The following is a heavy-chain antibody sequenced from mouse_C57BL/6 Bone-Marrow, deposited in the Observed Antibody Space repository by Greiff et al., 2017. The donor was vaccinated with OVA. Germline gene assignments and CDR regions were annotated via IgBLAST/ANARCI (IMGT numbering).Heavy chain of an antibody. Sequence: EVKLVESEGGLVQPGSSMKLSCTASGFTFSDYYMAWVRQVPEKGLEWVANINYDGSSTYYLDSLKSRFIISRDNAKNILYLQMSSLKSEDTATYYCAGDLWYFDVWGTGTTVTFSS. J-gene: IGHJ1*03. CDR3: AGDLWYFDV. V-gene: IGHV5-16*01. CDR1: GFTFSDYY. CDR2: INYDGSST.